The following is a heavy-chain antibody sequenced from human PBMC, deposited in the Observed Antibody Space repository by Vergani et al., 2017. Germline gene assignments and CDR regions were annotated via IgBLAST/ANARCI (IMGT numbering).Heavy chain of an antibody. J-gene: IGHJ4*02. Sequence: QVQLVQSGSELKKPGASVKVSCKASGYTFTSYAMNWVRQAPGQGLEWMGIINPSGGSTSYAQKFQGRVTMTRDTSTSTVYMELSSLRSEDTAVYYCASFRSGLSGSYLFDYWGQGTLVTVSS. V-gene: IGHV1-46*01. CDR1: GYTFTSYA. CDR3: ASFRSGLSGSYLFDY. CDR2: INPSGGST. D-gene: IGHD1-26*01.